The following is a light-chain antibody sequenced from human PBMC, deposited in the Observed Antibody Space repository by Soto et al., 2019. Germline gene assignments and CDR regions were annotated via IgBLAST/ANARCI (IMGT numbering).Light chain of an antibody. CDR3: QSFDSILTAGV. V-gene: IGLV1-40*01. CDR2: DST. Sequence: QLVLTQPPSVSGAPGQRVTISCTGSSSNIGANYDVHWYQQLPGTAPKLLISDSTDRPSGVPDRFSGSKSGTSASLAITGLQAEDEADYYCQSFDSILTAGVFGGGTKVTVL. CDR1: SSNIGANYD. J-gene: IGLJ3*02.